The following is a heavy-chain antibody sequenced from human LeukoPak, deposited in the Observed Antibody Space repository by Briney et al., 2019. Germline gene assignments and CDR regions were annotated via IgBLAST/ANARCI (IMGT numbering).Heavy chain of an antibody. D-gene: IGHD3-22*01. CDR3: VRGNYDNRGYSNAFDT. V-gene: IGHV4-59*01. J-gene: IGHJ3*02. CDR1: GASISSSY. CDR2: IYYNGNT. Sequence: SETLSLTCTVSGASISSSYWSWVRQPPGKRLEWIGFIYYNGNTNSNPSLKSRVTISVDTSKNQFSLKLTSVTAADTAVYYCVRGNYDNRGYSNAFDTWGQGAMVTVSS.